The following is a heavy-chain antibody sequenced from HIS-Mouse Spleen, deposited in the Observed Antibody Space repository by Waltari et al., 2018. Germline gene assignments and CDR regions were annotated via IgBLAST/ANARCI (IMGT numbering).Heavy chain of an antibody. J-gene: IGHJ4*02. Sequence: EVQLVETGGGLIQPGGSLRLSCAASGFTVSRNYRSLVRKAPGKGLEWVSVIYSGGSTYYADSVKGRFTISRDNSKNTLYLQMNSLRAEDTAVYYCARHYYYGSGSYYFDYWGQGTLVTVSS. CDR3: ARHYYYGSGSYYFDY. CDR1: GFTVSRNY. V-gene: IGHV3-53*02. D-gene: IGHD3-10*01. CDR2: IYSGGST.